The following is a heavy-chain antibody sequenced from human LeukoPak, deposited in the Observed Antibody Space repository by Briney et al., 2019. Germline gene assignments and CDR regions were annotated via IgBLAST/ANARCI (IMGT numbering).Heavy chain of an antibody. V-gene: IGHV4-34*01. CDR3: ARAHPFDP. CDR1: GGSFSGYY. J-gene: IGHJ5*02. CDR2: INHSGST. Sequence: KPSETLSLTCAVYGGSFSGYYWSWIRQPPGKGLEWIGEINHSGSTNYNPSLKSRVTISVDTSKNQFSLKLSSVTAADTAVYYCARAHPFDPWGQGTLVTVSS.